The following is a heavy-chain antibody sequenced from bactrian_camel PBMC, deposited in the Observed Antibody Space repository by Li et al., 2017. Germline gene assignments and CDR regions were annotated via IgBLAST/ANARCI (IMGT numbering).Heavy chain of an antibody. CDR1: VDTFSSYC. Sequence: VQLVESGGGSVQAGGSLRLSCAASVDTFSSYCVDWFRRTPTQDREEVATLYEGHSSVIYADSVKGRFTISSDNAKNILYLQMNNLQREDTAVYYCALGSSASAWAHLSPAAFVYWGRGTQVTVS. J-gene: IGHJ4*01. CDR3: ALGSSASAWAHLSPAAFVY. D-gene: IGHD3*01. CDR2: LYEGHSSV. V-gene: IGHV3S44*01.